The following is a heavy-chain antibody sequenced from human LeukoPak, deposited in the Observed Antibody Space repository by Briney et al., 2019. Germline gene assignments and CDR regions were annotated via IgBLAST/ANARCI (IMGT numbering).Heavy chain of an antibody. Sequence: GASVKVSCKASGYTFTGYYMHWVRQAPGQGLEWMGGINPNSGGTNYPQKFQGRVTMTRDTSISTAYMELSRLRSDDTAVYYCARGSAFCLSIAAADPGVDYWGQGALVTVSS. CDR3: ARGSAFCLSIAAADPGVDY. J-gene: IGHJ4*02. V-gene: IGHV1-2*02. CDR2: INPNSGGT. CDR1: GYTFTGYY. D-gene: IGHD6-13*01.